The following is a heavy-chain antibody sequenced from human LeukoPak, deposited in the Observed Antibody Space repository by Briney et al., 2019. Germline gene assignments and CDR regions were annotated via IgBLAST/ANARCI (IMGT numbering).Heavy chain of an antibody. CDR2: INPNSGGT. Sequence: ASVKVSCKASGYTFTGYYMHWVRQAPGLGLEWMGWINPNSGGTNYAQKFQGRVTMTRDTSISTAYMELSRLRSDDTAVYYCARDFNYYDSNDEDAFDIWGQGTMVTVSS. V-gene: IGHV1-2*02. CDR1: GYTFTGYY. D-gene: IGHD3-22*01. CDR3: ARDFNYYDSNDEDAFDI. J-gene: IGHJ3*02.